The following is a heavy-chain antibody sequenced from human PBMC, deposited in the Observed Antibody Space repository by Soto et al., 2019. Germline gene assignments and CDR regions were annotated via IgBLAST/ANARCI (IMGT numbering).Heavy chain of an antibody. V-gene: IGHV3-23*01. CDR1: GFTFSSYA. CDR2: ISGSGVST. CDR3: ANRGAIAVAGTYDY. J-gene: IGHJ4*02. D-gene: IGHD6-19*01. Sequence: GGSLRLSCAASGFTFSSYAMSWVRQAPGKGLEWVSAISGSGVSTYYADSVKGRFTISRDNSKNTLYLQMNSLRAEDTAVYYCANRGAIAVAGTYDYWGQGTLVTVSS.